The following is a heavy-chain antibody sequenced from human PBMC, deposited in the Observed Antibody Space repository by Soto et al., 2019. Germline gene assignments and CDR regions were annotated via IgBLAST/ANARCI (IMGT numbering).Heavy chain of an antibody. CDR1: GFSLSTSGVG. Sequence: SGPTLVNPTQTLTLTCTFSGFSLSTSGVGVGWIRQPPGKALEWLALIYWDDDKRYSPSLKSRLTITKDTSKNQVVLTMTNMDPVDTATYYCAHGGYSYGAYYFDYWGQGTLVTVSS. V-gene: IGHV2-5*02. CDR3: AHGGYSYGAYYFDY. D-gene: IGHD5-18*01. CDR2: IYWDDDK. J-gene: IGHJ4*02.